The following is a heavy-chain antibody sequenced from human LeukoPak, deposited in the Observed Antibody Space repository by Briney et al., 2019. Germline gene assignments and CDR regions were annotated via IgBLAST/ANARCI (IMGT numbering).Heavy chain of an antibody. D-gene: IGHD6-19*01. J-gene: IGHJ4*02. CDR2: IYWNDDK. Sequence: SGPTLVNPTQTLTLTCTFSGFSLNTSGVGVGWIRQPPGKALEWLALIYWNDDKRYSPSLKSRLTITKDTSKNQVVLTMTNMDPVDTATYYCARHRKAETPDYWGQGTLVTVSS. V-gene: IGHV2-5*01. CDR3: ARHRKAETPDY. CDR1: GFSLNTSGVG.